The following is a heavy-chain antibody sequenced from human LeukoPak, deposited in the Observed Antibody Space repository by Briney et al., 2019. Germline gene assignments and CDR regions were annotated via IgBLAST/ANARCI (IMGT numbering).Heavy chain of an antibody. V-gene: IGHV3-30*04. Sequence: GGSLRLSCAGSGFTFSSYSMHWVRQTPGKGLQWVAVVSHDGSNEAYGGSVKGRFTISRDNSKKTVYLQMNSLRVEDTAMYYCARDAGRFRLGELYQFHYYGMDVWGQGTTVTVSS. CDR1: GFTFSSYS. CDR2: VSHDGSNE. CDR3: ARDAGRFRLGELYQFHYYGMDV. D-gene: IGHD3-16*01. J-gene: IGHJ6*02.